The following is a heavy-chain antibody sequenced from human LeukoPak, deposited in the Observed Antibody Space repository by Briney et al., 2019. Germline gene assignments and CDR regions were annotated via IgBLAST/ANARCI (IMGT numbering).Heavy chain of an antibody. CDR3: ARQEYCSGGSCYTWFDP. CDR2: ICPGDSDT. V-gene: IGHV5-51*01. CDR1: GYSFTSYC. D-gene: IGHD2-15*01. J-gene: IGHJ5*02. Sequence: GESLKISCKTSGYSFTSYCIGWVRQMSGRGLEWMGIICPGDSDTRYSPSFQGQVTISADKSISTAYLQWSSLKASDTAMYYCARQEYCSGGSCYTWFDPWGQGTLVTVPS.